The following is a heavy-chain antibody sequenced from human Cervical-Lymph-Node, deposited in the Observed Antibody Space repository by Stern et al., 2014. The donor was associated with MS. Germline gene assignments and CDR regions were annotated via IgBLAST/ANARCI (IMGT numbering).Heavy chain of an antibody. D-gene: IGHD1-26*01. CDR1: GYTFTSYG. V-gene: IGHV1-18*01. CDR3: ARVAGIVGATRSWFDP. CDR2: IRAYNGNT. J-gene: IGHJ5*02. Sequence: AQLVQSGAEVKKPGASVKVSCKASGYTFTSYGISWVRQAPGQGLEWMGWIRAYNGNTNYAQKRQGRVTMTTDTSTSTAYMELRSLRSDDTAVYYCARVAGIVGATRSWFDPWGQGTLVTVSS.